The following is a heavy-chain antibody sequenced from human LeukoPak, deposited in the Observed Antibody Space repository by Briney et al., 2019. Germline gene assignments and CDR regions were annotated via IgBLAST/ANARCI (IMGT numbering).Heavy chain of an antibody. Sequence: SETLSLTCTVSGGSISSSSYYWGWIRQPPGKGLEWIGSIYYSGSTYYNPSLKSQVTISVDTSKNQFSLKLSSVTAADTAVYYCARRKRIAARATTPQRVAWFDPWGQGTLVTVSS. D-gene: IGHD6-6*01. CDR2: IYYSGST. V-gene: IGHV4-39*01. J-gene: IGHJ5*02. CDR1: GGSISSSSYY. CDR3: ARRKRIAARATTPQRVAWFDP.